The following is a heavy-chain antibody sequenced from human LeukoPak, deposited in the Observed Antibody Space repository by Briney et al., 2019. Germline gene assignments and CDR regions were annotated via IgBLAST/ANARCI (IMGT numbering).Heavy chain of an antibody. J-gene: IGHJ6*02. D-gene: IGHD3-3*01. Sequence: GGSLRLSCAASGFTFSSYSMNWVRQAPGEGLEWVSSISSSSSYIYYADSVKGRFTISRDNAKNSLYLQMNSLRAEDTAVYYCARDPYPITIFGVVIPGMDVWGQGTTVTVSS. CDR3: ARDPYPITIFGVVIPGMDV. V-gene: IGHV3-21*01. CDR1: GFTFSSYS. CDR2: ISSSSSYI.